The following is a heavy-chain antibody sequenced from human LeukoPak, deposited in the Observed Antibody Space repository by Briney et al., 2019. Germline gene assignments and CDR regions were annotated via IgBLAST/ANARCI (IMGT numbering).Heavy chain of an antibody. CDR2: IYYSGST. D-gene: IGHD3-3*01. Sequence: TLSLTCTVSGGSISSGGYYWSWIRQHPGKGLEWIGYIYYSGSTYYNPSLKSRVTISVDTSKNQFSLKLSSVTAADTAVYYCARALRFLEWLPSFDYWGQGTLVTVSS. J-gene: IGHJ4*02. CDR3: ARALRFLEWLPSFDY. V-gene: IGHV4-31*03. CDR1: GGSISSGGYY.